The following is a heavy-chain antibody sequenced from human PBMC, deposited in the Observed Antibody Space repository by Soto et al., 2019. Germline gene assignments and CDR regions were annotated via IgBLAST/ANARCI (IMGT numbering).Heavy chain of an antibody. D-gene: IGHD2-2*01. CDR2: IKQDGSEK. V-gene: IGHV3-7*01. J-gene: IGHJ6*03. Sequence: GGSLRLSCAASGFTFSSYWMSWVRQAPGKGLEWVANIKQDGSEKYYVDSVKGRFTISRDNAKNSLYLQMNSLRAEDTAVYYCAREYQLLRSYYYYYMDVWGKGTTVTVSS. CDR3: AREYQLLRSYYYYYMDV. CDR1: GFTFSSYW.